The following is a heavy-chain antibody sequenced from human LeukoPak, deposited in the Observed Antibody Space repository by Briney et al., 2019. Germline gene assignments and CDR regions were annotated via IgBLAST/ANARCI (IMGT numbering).Heavy chain of an antibody. CDR1: GGTFSSYA. J-gene: IGHJ4*02. CDR2: IIPIFGTA. V-gene: IGHV1-69*13. Sequence: SVKVSCKASGGTFSSYAISWVRQAPGQGLEWMGGIIPIFGTANYAQKFQGRVTITADESTSTAYMELSSLRSEDTAVYYCARGDTAMVPFDYWGQGTLVTVSS. CDR3: ARGDTAMVPFDY. D-gene: IGHD5-18*01.